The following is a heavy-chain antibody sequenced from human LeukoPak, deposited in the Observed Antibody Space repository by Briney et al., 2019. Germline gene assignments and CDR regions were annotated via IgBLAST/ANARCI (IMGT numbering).Heavy chain of an antibody. CDR1: GGSFSGYY. Sequence: SETLSLTCAVYGGSFSGYYWSWIRQPPGKGLEWIGRIYTSGSTNYNPSLKSRVTMSVDTSENQFSLRLSSVTAADTAVYYCASSPDYYDSSGYYPNDAFDIWGQGTMVTVSS. CDR3: ASSPDYYDSSGYYPNDAFDI. J-gene: IGHJ3*02. CDR2: IYTSGST. V-gene: IGHV4-59*10. D-gene: IGHD3-22*01.